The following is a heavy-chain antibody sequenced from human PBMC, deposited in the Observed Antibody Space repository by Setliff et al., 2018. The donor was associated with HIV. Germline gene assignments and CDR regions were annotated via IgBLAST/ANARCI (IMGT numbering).Heavy chain of an antibody. CDR3: ARIPQLLDYAMDV. D-gene: IGHD2-2*01. J-gene: IGHJ6*02. CDR2: IFHSGST. CDR1: GGAIDDINW. Sequence: PSETLSLTCAVSGGAIDDINWWNWVRQSPGKGLEWIGYIFHSGSTYYNPSLKSRVTISVDRSKNQFSLNVTSVTAADTAVYYCARIPQLLDYAMDVWGQGTTVTVSS. V-gene: IGHV4-4*02.